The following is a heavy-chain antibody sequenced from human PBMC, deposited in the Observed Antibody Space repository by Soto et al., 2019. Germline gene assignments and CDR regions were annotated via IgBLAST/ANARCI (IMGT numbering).Heavy chain of an antibody. CDR3: ARDLAPGF. CDR1: GGSISTDW. V-gene: IGHV4-59*01. Sequence: PSETLSLTCTVSGGSISTDWWSWVRQPPGKGLEWIGYFYNSGGTKYNPSLKGRVTISADTSKNQFSLKLSSVTAADTAVYYCARDLAPGFWGQGTLVTVSS. CDR2: FYNSGGT. D-gene: IGHD5-12*01. J-gene: IGHJ4*02.